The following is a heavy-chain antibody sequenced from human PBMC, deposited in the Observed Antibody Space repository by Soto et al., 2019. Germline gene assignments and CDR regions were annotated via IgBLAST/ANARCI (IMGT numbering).Heavy chain of an antibody. CDR3: AREGVAGLEL. D-gene: IGHD6-13*01. J-gene: IGHJ4*02. V-gene: IGHV1-69*06. CDR2: IIPLFGTP. CDR1: GGTFTAYA. Sequence: QVHLVQSGAAVKKPGSSVTVSCKASGGTFTAYAINWVRQAPGQGLEWMGGIIPLFGTPNYAQKFQGRVTISADKSTTTAYMEVSSLRSEDTAVYYCAREGVAGLELWGQGTLVTVSS.